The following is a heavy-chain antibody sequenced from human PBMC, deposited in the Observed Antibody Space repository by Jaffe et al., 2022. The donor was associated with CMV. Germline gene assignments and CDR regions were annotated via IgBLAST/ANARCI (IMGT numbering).Heavy chain of an antibody. CDR2: ISGSGGST. J-gene: IGHJ4*02. Sequence: EVQLLESGGGLVQPGGSLRLSCAASGFTFSNYAMSWVRQAPGEGLEWVSGISGSGGSTYYADSVKGRFTISRDNSKNTLYLQMNSLRAEDTAVYYCAKDKRRDWYYHDYWGQGTLVTVSS. CDR3: AKDKRRDWYYHDY. V-gene: IGHV3-23*01. D-gene: IGHD2-21*02. CDR1: GFTFSNYA.